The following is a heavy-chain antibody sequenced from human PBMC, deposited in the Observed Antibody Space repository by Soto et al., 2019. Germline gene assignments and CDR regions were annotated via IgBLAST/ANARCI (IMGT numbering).Heavy chain of an antibody. CDR3: ARGTYYSSGYVDF. CDR2: IYYSGST. Sequence: SETLSLTCTVSGGSISSGGCYWCWIRQHPGKGLEWIGYIYYSGSTYYNPSLKSRLSISLDTSKNQFSLKLSSVTAADTAVYYCARGTYYSSGYVDFWGQGTLVTVSS. D-gene: IGHD3-22*01. V-gene: IGHV4-31*03. J-gene: IGHJ4*02. CDR1: GGSISSGGCY.